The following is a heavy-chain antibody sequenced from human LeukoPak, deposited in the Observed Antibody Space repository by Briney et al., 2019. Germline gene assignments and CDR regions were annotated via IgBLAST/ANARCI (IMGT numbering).Heavy chain of an antibody. V-gene: IGHV4-34*01. Sequence: PSETLSLTCAVYGGSFSGYYWSWIRQPQGKGLEWIGEINHSGSTNYNPSLNSRVTISVDTSKNQFSLKLSSVTAADTAVYYCARKPSSSWSNWFDPWGQGTLVTVSS. CDR2: INHSGST. J-gene: IGHJ5*02. CDR3: ARKPSSSWSNWFDP. D-gene: IGHD6-13*01. CDR1: GGSFSGYY.